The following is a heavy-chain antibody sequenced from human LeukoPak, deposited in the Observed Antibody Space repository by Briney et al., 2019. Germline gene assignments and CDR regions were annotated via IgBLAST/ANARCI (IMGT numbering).Heavy chain of an antibody. CDR1: GFTFTKYS. CDR2: ISSSSDTI. J-gene: IGHJ4*02. D-gene: IGHD5-12*01. CDR3: ARDKVDAVVPTAFDC. Sequence: GSVRLSCAASGFTFTKYSMNWVGQAPGKGLEWVSYISSSSDTIYYADSVKGRFTISRDNAKNSLYLQMNSLRDEDTAVYYCARDKVDAVVPTAFDCRGQGTLDTVSS. V-gene: IGHV3-48*02.